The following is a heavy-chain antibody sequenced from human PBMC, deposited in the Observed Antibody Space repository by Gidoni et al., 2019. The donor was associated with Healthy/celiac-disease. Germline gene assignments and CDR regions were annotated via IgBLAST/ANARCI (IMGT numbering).Heavy chain of an antibody. V-gene: IGHV3-9*01. CDR2: ISWNSGSI. Sequence: EVQLVESGGGLVQPGRSLRLSCAASGFTFDDYAMHWVRQAPGKGLEWVSGISWNSGSIGYADSVKGRFTISRDNAKNSLYLQMNSLRAEDTALYYCAKDLGSSWYESLFDYWGQGTLVTVSS. CDR1: GFTFDDYA. J-gene: IGHJ4*02. D-gene: IGHD6-13*01. CDR3: AKDLGSSWYESLFDY.